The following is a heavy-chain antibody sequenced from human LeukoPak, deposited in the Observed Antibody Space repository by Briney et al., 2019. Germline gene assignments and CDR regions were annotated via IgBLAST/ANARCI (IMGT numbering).Heavy chain of an antibody. D-gene: IGHD4-17*01. CDR2: ISWNSGSI. Sequence: GGSLRLSCAASGFTFDDYAMHWVRQAPGKGLEWVSGISWNSGSIGYADSVKGRFTISRDNAKNSLYLQMNSLRAEDTALYYCAKDWGYGDLTRGYGMDVWGQGTTATVSS. CDR3: AKDWGYGDLTRGYGMDV. J-gene: IGHJ6*02. V-gene: IGHV3-9*01. CDR1: GFTFDDYA.